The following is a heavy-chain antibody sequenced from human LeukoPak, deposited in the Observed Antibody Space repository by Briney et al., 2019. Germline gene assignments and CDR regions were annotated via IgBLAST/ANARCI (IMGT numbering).Heavy chain of an antibody. CDR2: ITSGSSFI. D-gene: IGHD6-19*01. V-gene: IGHV3-21*01. J-gene: IGHJ4*02. CDR3: ASFRGRQLVDTSDI. Sequence: PGGSLRLSCAASGFPFSRFSVNWVRQAPGKGLEWIASITSGSSFIVYSDSVKGRFIISRDNAKNSLFLQMNSLRVEDTAFYYCASFRGRQLVDTSDIWGQGTLVTVSS. CDR1: GFPFSRFS.